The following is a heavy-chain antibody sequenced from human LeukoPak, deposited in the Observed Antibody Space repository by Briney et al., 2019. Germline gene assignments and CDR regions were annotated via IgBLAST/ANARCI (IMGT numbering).Heavy chain of an antibody. CDR2: ISYDGSNK. Sequence: PGGSLRLSCAASGFTFSSYGMHWVRQAPGKELEWVAAISYDGSNKYYADSVKGRFTISRDNSKNTLYLQMNSLRAEDTAVYYCAKDGLAAALDYWGQGTLVTVSS. CDR1: GFTFSSYG. J-gene: IGHJ4*02. V-gene: IGHV3-30*18. CDR3: AKDGLAAALDY. D-gene: IGHD6-13*01.